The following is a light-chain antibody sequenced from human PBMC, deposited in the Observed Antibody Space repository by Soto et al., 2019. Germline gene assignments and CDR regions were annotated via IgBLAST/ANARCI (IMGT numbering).Light chain of an antibody. Sequence: QSVLTQPAPVSGSPGQSITISCTGTSSDVGGYKYVSWYQQHPGKAPKLMIYDVSNRPSGVSNRLSGSKSGNSASLTISGLQAEEEADYYCSSYTSSSTVFGTGTKLTVL. V-gene: IGLV2-14*01. CDR1: SSDVGGYKY. CDR3: SSYTSSSTV. CDR2: DVS. J-gene: IGLJ1*01.